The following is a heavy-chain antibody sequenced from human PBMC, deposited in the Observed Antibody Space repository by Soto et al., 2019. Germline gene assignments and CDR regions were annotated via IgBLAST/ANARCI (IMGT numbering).Heavy chain of an antibody. V-gene: IGHV1-69*08. J-gene: IGHJ6*04. D-gene: IGHD1-1*01. CDR2: IIPMVGTP. Sequence: QAQLVQSGAEVQRPGSSVKVSCKASGDTFSSYSISWVRQAPGQGLEWMGRIIPMVGTPNYAQKFQGRVTFSADKSTSTAYRVLNSPIAAATAGSYWATAGGATPVSAYNSVLDVWGKGTRVTVSS. CDR1: GDTFSSYS. CDR3: ATAGGATPVSAYNSVLDV.